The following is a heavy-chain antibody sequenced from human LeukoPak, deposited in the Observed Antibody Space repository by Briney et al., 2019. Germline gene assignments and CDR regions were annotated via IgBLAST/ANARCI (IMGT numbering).Heavy chain of an antibody. Sequence: GGSLRLSCAASGFTFSSYAMSWVRQAPGKGLEWVSAISGSGGSTYYRDSVKGRFTISRDNSKNTLYLQMNSLRTEDTAVYYCAKRRESGIGSLYYFDYWGQGTLVTVSS. J-gene: IGHJ4*02. CDR3: AKRRESGIGSLYYFDY. CDR1: GFTFSSYA. D-gene: IGHD3-10*01. V-gene: IGHV3-23*01. CDR2: ISGSGGST.